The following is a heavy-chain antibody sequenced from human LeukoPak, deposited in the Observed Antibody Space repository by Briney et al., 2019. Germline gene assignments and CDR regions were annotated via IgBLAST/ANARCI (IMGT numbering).Heavy chain of an antibody. J-gene: IGHJ3*02. V-gene: IGHV3-48*04. CDR3: ARAITMIVVVIGHDAFDI. D-gene: IGHD3-22*01. CDR1: GFTVSSYS. Sequence: GGSLRLSCAASGFTVSSYSMNWVRQAPGKGLEWVSYISSSGSTIYYADSVKGRFTISRDNAKNSLYLQMNSLRAEDTAVYYCARAITMIVVVIGHDAFDIWGQGTMVTVSS. CDR2: ISSSGSTI.